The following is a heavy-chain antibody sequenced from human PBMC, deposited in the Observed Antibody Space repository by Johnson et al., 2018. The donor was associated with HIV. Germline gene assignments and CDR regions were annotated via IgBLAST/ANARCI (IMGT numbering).Heavy chain of an antibody. Sequence: VQLVESGGGLVQPGGSLRLSCAASGFTVSSNYMSWVRQAPGKGLEWVSVIYSGGSTYYADSAKGRFTISRDNSKNTLYLQMNRLRAEDTAVYYCAREGGTFYDSSGSLAFDIWGQGTMVAVSS. CDR3: AREGGTFYDSSGSLAFDI. CDR2: IYSGGST. D-gene: IGHD3-22*01. V-gene: IGHV3-66*01. CDR1: GFTVSSNY. J-gene: IGHJ3*02.